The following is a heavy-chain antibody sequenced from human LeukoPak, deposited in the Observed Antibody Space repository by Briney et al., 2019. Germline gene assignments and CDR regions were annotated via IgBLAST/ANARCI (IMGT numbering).Heavy chain of an antibody. D-gene: IGHD2-21*01. J-gene: IGHJ5*01. V-gene: IGHV4-39*07. Sequence: TSETLSLTCTVSGASISSSSFYWGWIRQPPGKGLEWIGSIFYSGNTYYTPSLRSRVTMSLDTSKSQFSLTLTSVTAADTAVYYCARQIAVVEPTDPNWFDSWGQGTLVTVSS. CDR1: GASISSSSFY. CDR2: IFYSGNT. CDR3: ARQIAVVEPTDPNWFDS.